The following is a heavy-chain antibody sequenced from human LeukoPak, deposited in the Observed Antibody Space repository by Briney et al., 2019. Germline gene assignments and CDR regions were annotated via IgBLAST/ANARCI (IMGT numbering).Heavy chain of an antibody. J-gene: IGHJ3*02. V-gene: IGHV3-33*01. CDR3: ARNQDYGVYNSVGAFDI. D-gene: IGHD4-17*01. CDR1: GFTFGSYG. CDR2: IWYDGSNK. Sequence: GRSLRLSCAASGFTFGSYGMHWVRQAPGKGLEWVAVIWYDGSNKYYADSVKGRFTISRDNSKNTLYLQMNSLRAEDTAVYYCARNQDYGVYNSVGAFDIWGQGTMVTVSS.